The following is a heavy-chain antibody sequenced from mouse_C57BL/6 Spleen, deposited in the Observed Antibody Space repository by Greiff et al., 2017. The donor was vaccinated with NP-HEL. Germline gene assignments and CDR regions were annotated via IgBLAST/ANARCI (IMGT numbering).Heavy chain of an antibody. CDR1: GYSFTDYN. V-gene: IGHV1-39*01. CDR3: ARIYYYGSRYAMDY. CDR2: INPNYGTT. Sequence: VHVKQSGPELVKPGASVKISCKASGYSFTDYNMNWVKQSNGKSLEWIGVINPNYGTTSYNQKFKGKATLTVDQSSSTAYMQLNSLTSEDSAVYYCARIYYYGSRYAMDYWGQGTSVTVSS. J-gene: IGHJ4*01. D-gene: IGHD1-1*01.